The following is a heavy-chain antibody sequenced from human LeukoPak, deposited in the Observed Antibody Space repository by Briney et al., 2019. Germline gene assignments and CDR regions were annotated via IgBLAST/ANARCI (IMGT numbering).Heavy chain of an antibody. CDR3: ARTWNGYFDY. D-gene: IGHD1-1*01. J-gene: IGHJ4*02. CDR2: IYNSGNT. V-gene: IGHV4-59*01. Sequence: SETLSLTCTVSSGSISSYYWSWIRQPPGKGLEWIGYIYNSGNTNCNSSLKSRVTISVDTSKNQFSLKLSSVTAADTAVYYCARTWNGYFDYWGQGTLVTVSS. CDR1: SGSISSYY.